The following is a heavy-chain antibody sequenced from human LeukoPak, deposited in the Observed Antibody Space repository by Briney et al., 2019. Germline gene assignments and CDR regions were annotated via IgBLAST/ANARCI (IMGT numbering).Heavy chain of an antibody. CDR1: GDSVSSIGYY. CDR2: IYHSGNT. J-gene: IGHJ4*02. Sequence: SETLSLTCAVSGDSVSSIGYYWTWIRQLPGKGLEWIGYIYHSGNTQYNPSLKSRLTISVDTSKNEFSLKLSSVTAADTAVYYCARDRGSGLRYFDYWGQGTLVTVPS. D-gene: IGHD3-22*01. CDR3: ARDRGSGLRYFDY. V-gene: IGHV4-31*11.